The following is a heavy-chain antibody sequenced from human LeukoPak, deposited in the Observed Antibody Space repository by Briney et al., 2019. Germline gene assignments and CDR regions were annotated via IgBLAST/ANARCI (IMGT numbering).Heavy chain of an antibody. J-gene: IGHJ4*02. V-gene: IGHV3-23*01. D-gene: IGHD3-22*01. CDR2: ISGSGSGT. CDR3: AKAPGYYDSSGDYFDY. CDR1: GFNFSNYA. Sequence: GGFLRLSCAASGFNFSNYAMSWVRQAPGRGLEWVSAISGSGSGTYYADSVKGRFTISRDNSKNTLYLQMSSLRAEDTAVYYCAKAPGYYDSSGDYFDYWGQGTLVTVSS.